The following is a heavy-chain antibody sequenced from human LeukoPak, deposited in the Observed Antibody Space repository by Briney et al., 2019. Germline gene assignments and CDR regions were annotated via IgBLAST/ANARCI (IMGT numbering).Heavy chain of an antibody. Sequence: GASVKVSCKASGYTFTSYYMHWVRQAPGQGLEWMGIINPSGGNTSYAQKFQGRVTVTRDTSTSTVYMELSRLRSDDTAVYYCARVFGRQLPDYWGQGTLVTVSS. CDR1: GYTFTSYY. D-gene: IGHD1-26*01. CDR2: INPSGGNT. J-gene: IGHJ4*02. CDR3: ARVFGRQLPDY. V-gene: IGHV1-46*01.